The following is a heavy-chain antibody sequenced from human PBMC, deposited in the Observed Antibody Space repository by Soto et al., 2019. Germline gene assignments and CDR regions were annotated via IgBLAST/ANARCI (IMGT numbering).Heavy chain of an antibody. CDR2: VNPILSMS. Sequence: QVQLVQSGAEVKRPGSSVKVSCKASGDTFNFYPINWVRQAPGVGLEWVGRVNPILSMSNYAQRFQGRVTMTADKSTSTAYMELRSLRSEDTAIYYCASSYGSGYRAFDYWGQGALVTVSS. J-gene: IGHJ4*02. D-gene: IGHD3-10*01. CDR3: ASSYGSGYRAFDY. V-gene: IGHV1-69*02. CDR1: GDTFNFYP.